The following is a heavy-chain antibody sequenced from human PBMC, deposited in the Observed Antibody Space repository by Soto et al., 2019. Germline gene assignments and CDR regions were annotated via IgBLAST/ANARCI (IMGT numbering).Heavy chain of an antibody. V-gene: IGHV3-9*01. CDR1: GFTFDDYA. J-gene: IGHJ3*02. Sequence: EEQLVESGGALVQPGRSLRLSCAASGFTFDDYAMHWVRQAPGKGLEWVSFITWNGGSVGYADSLKGRFTISRDNAKNSLYLQLSSLRTEDTAFFYCTRGYCGVGSCAFDTWGQGTMVTVSS. CDR3: TRGYCGVGSCAFDT. CDR2: ITWNGGSV. D-gene: IGHD2-15*01.